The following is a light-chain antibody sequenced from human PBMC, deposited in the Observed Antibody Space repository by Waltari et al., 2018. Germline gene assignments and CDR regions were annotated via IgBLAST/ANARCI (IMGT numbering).Light chain of an antibody. V-gene: IGLV2-14*03. Sequence: QSALTQPASVSGSPGQSITISCTGSSSDIGRYNFVSWYQQHPGKAPKLILYDVFNRPSGVSNRFSGSKSGNTASLTISGLQPDDETDYYCSSHTTSNTLIFGGGTRVTVL. CDR2: DVF. CDR1: SSDIGRYNF. CDR3: SSHTTSNTLI. J-gene: IGLJ2*01.